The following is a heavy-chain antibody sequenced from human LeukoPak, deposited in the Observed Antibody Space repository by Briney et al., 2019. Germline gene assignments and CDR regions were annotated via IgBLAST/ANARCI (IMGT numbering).Heavy chain of an antibody. V-gene: IGHV4-34*01. CDR2: INHSGST. J-gene: IGHJ4*02. D-gene: IGHD3-16*02. CDR1: GGSFSGYY. Sequence: SETLSLTCAVYGGSFSGYYWSWIRQPPGKGLEWIGEINHSGSTNYNPSLKSRVTISVDTSKNQFSLKLSSVTAADTAVYYCARAGYDYVWGSYRQFDYWGQGTLVTASS. CDR3: ARAGYDYVWGSYRQFDY.